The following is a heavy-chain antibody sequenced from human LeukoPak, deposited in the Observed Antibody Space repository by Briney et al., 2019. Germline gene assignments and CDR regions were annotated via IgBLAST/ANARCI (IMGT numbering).Heavy chain of an antibody. J-gene: IGHJ4*02. Sequence: GGSLRLSCGASGFTFRSFEMNWVRQAPGKGLEWISYMSNSGSTIYYADSVKGRFTISRDNAKKSLYLQMNSLRVEDTAVYYCARDAAEVGGLRWSRPIDYWGQGTLVTVSS. D-gene: IGHD4-23*01. V-gene: IGHV3-48*03. CDR3: ARDAAEVGGLRWSRPIDY. CDR2: MSNSGSTI. CDR1: GFTFRSFE.